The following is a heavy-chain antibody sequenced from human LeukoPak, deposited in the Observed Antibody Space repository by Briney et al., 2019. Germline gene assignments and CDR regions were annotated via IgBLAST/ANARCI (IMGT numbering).Heavy chain of an antibody. V-gene: IGHV4-30-4*01. Sequence: SETLSLTCTVSGGSISSGDYYWSWIRQPPGKGLEWIGYIYYSGSTYYNPSLKSRVTISVDRSKNQFSLKLSSVTAADTAVYYCARALLYGDLRPPYYFDYWGQGTLVTVSS. J-gene: IGHJ4*02. CDR2: IYYSGST. CDR1: GGSISSGDYY. CDR3: ARALLYGDLRPPYYFDY. D-gene: IGHD4-17*01.